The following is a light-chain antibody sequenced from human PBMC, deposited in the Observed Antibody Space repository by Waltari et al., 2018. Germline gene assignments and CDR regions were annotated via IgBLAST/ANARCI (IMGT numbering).Light chain of an antibody. CDR2: KAS. CDR1: QGISSW. Sequence: DIQMTQSPSTLSASVGDRVTITCRASQGISSWLAWYQQKPGKAPKLLIYKASSLESGVPSRFSGSGSGTEFSLTISSLQPDDFATYYCQQYSSYNTFGQGTKLEI. V-gene: IGKV1-5*03. J-gene: IGKJ2*01. CDR3: QQYSSYNT.